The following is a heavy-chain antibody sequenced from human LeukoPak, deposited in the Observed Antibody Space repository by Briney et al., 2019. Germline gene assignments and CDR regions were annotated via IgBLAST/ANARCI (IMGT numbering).Heavy chain of an antibody. V-gene: IGHV4-59*08. CDR3: ARWDDSAWDFGN. J-gene: IGHJ4*02. Sequence: PSETLSLTCIVSGGSISSYSWNWIRQSPGKGLEWVGYISHSGTTSYNSSLKSRVTISVDTSKNQLSLKLTSVTAADTAVYYCARWDDSAWDFGNWGPGTLVTVSS. CDR1: GGSISSYS. CDR2: ISHSGTT. D-gene: IGHD6-19*01.